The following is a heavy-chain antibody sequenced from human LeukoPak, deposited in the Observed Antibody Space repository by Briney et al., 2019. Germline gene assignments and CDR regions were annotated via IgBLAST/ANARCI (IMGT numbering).Heavy chain of an antibody. D-gene: IGHD6-19*01. CDR3: ARGGSSGWFWFDP. V-gene: IGHV1-69*04. J-gene: IGHJ5*02. CDR2: IIPILGIG. Sequence: GASVKVSCKASGGTFSSYAISWVRQAPGQGLEWMGRIIPILGIGNNAQKFQGRVTITADKSTSTAYMELSSLRSEDTAVYYCARGGSSGWFWFDPWGQGTLVTASS. CDR1: GGTFSSYA.